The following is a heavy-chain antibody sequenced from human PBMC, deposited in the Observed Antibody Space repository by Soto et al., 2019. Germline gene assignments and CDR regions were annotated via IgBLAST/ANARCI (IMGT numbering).Heavy chain of an antibody. V-gene: IGHV4-4*02. CDR2: IFHSGDT. Sequence: QVQLQESGPGLVKPSGTLSITCAVSGASISNRRWWTWVRPPPGKGLEWIGDIFHSGDTKHNPSLNSRVVISVDKSQNQLSLKVSSVTAADTAVYYCAYSTGWYRHDVWGQGTLVTVSS. D-gene: IGHD6-19*01. CDR3: AYSTGWYRHDV. CDR1: GASISNRRW. J-gene: IGHJ3*01.